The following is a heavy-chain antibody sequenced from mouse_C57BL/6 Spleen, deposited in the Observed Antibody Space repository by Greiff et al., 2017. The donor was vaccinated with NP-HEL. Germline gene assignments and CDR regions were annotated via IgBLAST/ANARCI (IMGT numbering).Heavy chain of an antibody. Sequence: QVQLQQSGPELVKPGASVKISCKASGYAFSSSWMNWVKQRPGKGLEWIGRIYPGNGDTNYNGKFQGKATLTADKTSSTAYMQLSSLTSEDSAVYFCARDITTVVAGAMDYWGQGTSVTVSS. V-gene: IGHV1-82*01. CDR2: IYPGNGDT. J-gene: IGHJ4*01. CDR3: ARDITTVVAGAMDY. D-gene: IGHD1-1*01. CDR1: GYAFSSSW.